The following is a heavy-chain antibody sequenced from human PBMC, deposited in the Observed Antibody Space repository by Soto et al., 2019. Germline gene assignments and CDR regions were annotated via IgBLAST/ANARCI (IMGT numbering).Heavy chain of an antibody. D-gene: IGHD6-13*01. CDR3: VKDESINWYSGHFRH. Sequence: GGSLRLSCAASGLTFDDYAMHWVRQVAGKGLEWVSGINWNSGSIGYADSVKGRLAISRDNAKNSLHLQMNSLRAEDTAFYYCVKDESINWYSGHFRHWGQGTLVTVSS. V-gene: IGHV3-9*01. J-gene: IGHJ1*01. CDR1: GLTFDDYA. CDR2: INWNSGSI.